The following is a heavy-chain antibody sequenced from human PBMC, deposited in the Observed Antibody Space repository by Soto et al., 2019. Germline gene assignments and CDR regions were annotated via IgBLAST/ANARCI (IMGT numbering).Heavy chain of an antibody. V-gene: IGHV4-59*01. J-gene: IGHJ4*02. CDR2: IFYSGIT. CDR1: DGSISGYC. Sequence: SETLSLTCTVSDGSISGYCWSWIRQPPGKGLEWIGYIFYSGITNYNPSLKSRVTISVDTSKNQFSLNLSSVTAADTAVYYCARAGWSNSWYFDYWGQGSLVTVSS. CDR3: ARAGWSNSWYFDY. D-gene: IGHD6-13*01.